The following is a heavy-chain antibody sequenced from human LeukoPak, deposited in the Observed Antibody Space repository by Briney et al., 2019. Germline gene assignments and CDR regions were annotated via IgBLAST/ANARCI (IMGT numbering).Heavy chain of an antibody. CDR1: GFTFSSYD. J-gene: IGHJ4*02. V-gene: IGHV3-13*01. CDR3: ARASYSSSWLDY. CDR2: IGTAGDT. Sequence: PGGSLRLSCAASGFTFSSYDMHWVRQATGKGLEWVSAIGTAGDTYYPGSVKGRFTISRDNAKNSLYLQMNSLRAEDTAVYYCARASYSSSWLDYWGQGTLVTVSS. D-gene: IGHD6-13*01.